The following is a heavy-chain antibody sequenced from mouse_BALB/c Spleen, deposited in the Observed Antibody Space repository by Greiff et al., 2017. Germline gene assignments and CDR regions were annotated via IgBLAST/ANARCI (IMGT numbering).Heavy chain of an antibody. Sequence: EVKLEESGGGLVQPGGSMKLSCVASGFTFSNYWMNWVRQSPEKGLEWVAEIRLKSNNYATHYAESVKGRFTIARDDSKSSVYLQMNNLRAEDTGIYYCTSIYYGHDGYFDYWGQGTTLTVSS. CDR3: TSIYYGHDGYFDY. V-gene: IGHV6-6*02. CDR2: IRLKSNNYAT. CDR1: GFTFSNYW. J-gene: IGHJ2*01. D-gene: IGHD2-2*01.